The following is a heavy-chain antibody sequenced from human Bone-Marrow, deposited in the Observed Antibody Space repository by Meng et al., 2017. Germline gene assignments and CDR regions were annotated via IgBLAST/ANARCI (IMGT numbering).Heavy chain of an antibody. CDR1: GGSFSGSY. Sequence: VQPRQWGSGLVQPSETLSPNCASSGGSFSGSYWGWIRQPPGKGLEWIGEINHSGSTNYNPSLKSRVTISVDTSKNQFSLKLSSVTAADTAVYYCARAYYGSGSYYQNWGQGTLVTVSS. CDR2: INHSGST. D-gene: IGHD3-10*01. CDR3: ARAYYGSGSYYQN. V-gene: IGHV4-34*01. J-gene: IGHJ4*02.